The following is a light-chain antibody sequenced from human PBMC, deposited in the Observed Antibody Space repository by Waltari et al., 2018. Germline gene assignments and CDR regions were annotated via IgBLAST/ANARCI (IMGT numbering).Light chain of an antibody. V-gene: IGLV1-51*01. CDR2: ANK. J-gene: IGLJ2*01. Sequence: QSVLTQPPSVSAAPGQKVTISCSGSSSNIGTNYFSWYQQLPGTAPKLLIYANKKRPSGIPDRFSGSKSGTSATLGITGLQTGDEADYYCGTWDSSLSAVVFGGGTKLTVL. CDR3: GTWDSSLSAVV. CDR1: SSNIGTNY.